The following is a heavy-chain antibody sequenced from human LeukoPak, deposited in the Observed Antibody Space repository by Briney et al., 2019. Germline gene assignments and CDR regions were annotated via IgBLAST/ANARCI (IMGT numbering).Heavy chain of an antibody. CDR2: IYYTGST. CDR1: GGSISYYY. V-gene: IGHV4-59*01. J-gene: IGHJ5*02. Sequence: SETLSLTCSVSGGSISYYYWTWVRQSPGKGLEWIGQIYYTGSTYYNPSLKGRVTISVDTSRNQFSLNLTSVTAADTAVYYCARGGTYNDILSFDPWGQGTLVTVSS. D-gene: IGHD3-9*01. CDR3: ARGGTYNDILSFDP.